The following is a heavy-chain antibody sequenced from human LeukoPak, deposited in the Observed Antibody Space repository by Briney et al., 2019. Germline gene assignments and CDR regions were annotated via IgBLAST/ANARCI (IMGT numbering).Heavy chain of an antibody. J-gene: IGHJ4*02. CDR3: ARGPYYYDSSGNFDY. Sequence: RSSETLSLTCSVSGDSISYFYWSWIRQAAGKGLEWIGRISGSGSTDYNPSLKTRVTMSVDTSKNQFSLKLSSVTAADTAVYYCARGPYYYDSSGNFDYWGQGTLVTVSS. D-gene: IGHD3-22*01. CDR2: ISGSGST. CDR1: GDSISYFY. V-gene: IGHV4-4*07.